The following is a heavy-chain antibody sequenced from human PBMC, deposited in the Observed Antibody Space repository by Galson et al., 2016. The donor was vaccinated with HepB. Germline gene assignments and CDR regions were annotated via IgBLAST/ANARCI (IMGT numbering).Heavy chain of an antibody. CDR2: ISRSGDST. D-gene: IGHD1-26*01. CDR1: GSTFSNYG. CDR3: VQGSTAPAV. J-gene: IGHJ6*04. Sequence: SLRLSCAASGSTFSNYGMTWVRQAPGKGLEVVSSISRSGDSTDYADSVKGRFTISRDNSKNTLSLQMNSLKADDTAIYYCVQGSTAPAVWGKGTTVTVSP. V-gene: IGHV3-23*01.